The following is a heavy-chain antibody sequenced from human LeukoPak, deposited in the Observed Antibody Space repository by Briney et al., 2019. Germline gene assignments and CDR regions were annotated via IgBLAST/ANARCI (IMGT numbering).Heavy chain of an antibody. D-gene: IGHD3-9*01. Sequence: PSETLSLTCTVSGGSISIYYWTWIRQIPGKGREGIGYIYYTGTTNYKPLFESGATISVDTSKKQFSLKLTSVTAADTAVYSCARGEDFERYYLAYWGQGTLVTVSS. CDR2: IYYTGTT. CDR1: GGSISIYY. V-gene: IGHV4-59*01. J-gene: IGHJ4*02. CDR3: ARGEDFERYYLAY.